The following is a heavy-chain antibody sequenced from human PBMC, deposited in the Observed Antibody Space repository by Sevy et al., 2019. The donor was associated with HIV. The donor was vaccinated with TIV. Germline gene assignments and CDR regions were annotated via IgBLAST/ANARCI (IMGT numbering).Heavy chain of an antibody. J-gene: IGHJ4*02. Sequence: ASVKVSCKVSGYTLSQLSMHWVRLAPGKGLEWMGSFDPEDDKTTYAQKFQGRVTMTEDKSTDTAYMELSSLRSEDTAVYYCATTKDYYERSRDPFDYWGQGTLVTVSS. D-gene: IGHD3-22*01. CDR1: GYTLSQLS. CDR3: ATTKDYYERSRDPFDY. CDR2: FDPEDDKT. V-gene: IGHV1-24*01.